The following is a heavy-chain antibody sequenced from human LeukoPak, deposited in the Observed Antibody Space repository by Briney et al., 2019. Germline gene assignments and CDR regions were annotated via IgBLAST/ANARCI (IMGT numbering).Heavy chain of an antibody. V-gene: IGHV3-23*01. J-gene: IGHJ4*02. D-gene: IGHD6-13*01. CDR2: ISGSGGST. Sequence: GGSLRLSCAASGFTFSSYAMTWVRQAPGEGPECVSYISGSGGSTYYADSVKGRFTISRDNSKNTLYLQMNSLRAEDTAIYYCATSGIAPAGSLDYWAQGTLVSVSS. CDR1: GFTFSSYA. CDR3: ATSGIAPAGSLDY.